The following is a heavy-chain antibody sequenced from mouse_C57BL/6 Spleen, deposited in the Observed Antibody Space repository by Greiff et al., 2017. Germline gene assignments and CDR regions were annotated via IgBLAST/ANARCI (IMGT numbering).Heavy chain of an antibody. CDR1: GYTFTSYW. D-gene: IGHD2-1*01. V-gene: IGHV1-74*01. Sequence: QVQLQQPGAELVKPGASVKVSCKASGYTFTSYWMHWVKQRPGQGLEWIGRIHPSDSDTNYNQKFKGKATLTVAKSSSPAYMQLSSLTSEDSAVYYGAIQEGYYGNLGNYFGYRGQGTTLTVSS. CDR2: IHPSDSDT. J-gene: IGHJ2*01. CDR3: AIQEGYYGNLGNYFGY.